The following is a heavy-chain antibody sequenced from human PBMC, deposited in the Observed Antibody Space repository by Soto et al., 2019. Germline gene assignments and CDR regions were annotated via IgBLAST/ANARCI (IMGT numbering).Heavy chain of an antibody. Sequence: ASVKVSCKASGYTFTSYDINWVRQTTGQGLEWMGWMNPTNGNTGYVQKFQGRVTMTRNTSINTAYMELSSLRSEDTAVYYCARAEILTGYFAWGQGTLVTVSS. CDR1: GYTFTSYD. CDR3: ARAEILTGYFA. CDR2: MNPTNGNT. J-gene: IGHJ5*01. D-gene: IGHD3-9*01. V-gene: IGHV1-8*01.